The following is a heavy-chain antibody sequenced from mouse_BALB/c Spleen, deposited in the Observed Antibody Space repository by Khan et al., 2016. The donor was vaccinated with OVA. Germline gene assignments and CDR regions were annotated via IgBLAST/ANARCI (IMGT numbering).Heavy chain of an antibody. CDR3: ARSYDGAWFAY. CDR2: IYPGSGRT. D-gene: IGHD1-1*01. CDR1: GYTVTDYV. Sequence: QVQLKQSGPELVKPGASVKMSCKASGYTVTDYVISWVNQRTGQGLEWIGEIYPGSGRTYYNERFKDKATLNADKSSNTAYMQLSSLTSEDSAVYFCARSYDGAWFAYWGQGTLVTVSA. V-gene: IGHV1-77*01. J-gene: IGHJ3*01.